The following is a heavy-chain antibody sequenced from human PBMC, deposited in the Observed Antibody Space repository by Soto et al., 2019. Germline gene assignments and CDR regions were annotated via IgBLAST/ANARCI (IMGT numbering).Heavy chain of an antibody. CDR2: IYHTGST. D-gene: IGHD6-13*01. Sequence: SETLSLTCAVSGYSISSGYYWGWIRQAPGKGLEWIGSIYHTGSTFYSPSLKSRVTISVDTTKNQFSLKLSSVTAADTAVYYCARDLRVITGYSSHDSWGQGTLVTVSS. J-gene: IGHJ5*01. V-gene: IGHV4-38-2*02. CDR3: ARDLRVITGYSSHDS. CDR1: GYSISSGYY.